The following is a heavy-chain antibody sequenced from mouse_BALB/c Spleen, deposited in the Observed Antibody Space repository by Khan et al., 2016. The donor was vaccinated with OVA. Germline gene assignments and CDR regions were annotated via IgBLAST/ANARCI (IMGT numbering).Heavy chain of an antibody. CDR1: GYTFTSYD. CDR3: ARRGYGGFTC. D-gene: IGHD2-14*01. J-gene: IGHJ3*01. Sequence: QVQLQQSGAELVKPGASVKLSCKASGYTFTSYDINWVRQRPEQGLEWIGWMFPGDGSTKYNENFKGKATLTTDKSSSTAYMQLSRLTSEDSGAYFWARRGYGGFTCWGQGTLVTVSA. CDR2: MFPGDGST. V-gene: IGHV1-85*01.